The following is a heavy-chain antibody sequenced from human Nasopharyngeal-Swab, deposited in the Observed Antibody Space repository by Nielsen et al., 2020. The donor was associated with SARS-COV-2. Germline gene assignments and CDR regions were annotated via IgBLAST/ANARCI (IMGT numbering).Heavy chain of an antibody. CDR2: IYSGGST. CDR1: GFTVSSNY. Sequence: LSLTCAASGFTVSSNYMSWVRQAPGKGLEWVSVIYSGGSTYYADSVKGRFTISRDNSKNTLYLQMNSLRAEDTAVYYCARVGAGHGYWGQGTLVTVSS. J-gene: IGHJ4*02. D-gene: IGHD4/OR15-4a*01. V-gene: IGHV3-53*01. CDR3: ARVGAGHGY.